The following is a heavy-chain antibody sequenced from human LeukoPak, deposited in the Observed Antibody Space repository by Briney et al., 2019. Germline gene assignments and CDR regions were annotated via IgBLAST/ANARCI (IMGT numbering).Heavy chain of an antibody. J-gene: IGHJ4*02. CDR2: MNPNSGRT. CDR3: TRETSSRYFDY. CDR1: GYTLTSYD. V-gene: IGHV1-8*01. Sequence: ASVKVSCKASGYTLTSYDINWVRQATGQGLEWMGWMNPNSGRTGYAQNFQGRKTITRNTSISTAYMELSSLRSEDTAVYYCTRETSSRYFDYWGQGTLVTVSS.